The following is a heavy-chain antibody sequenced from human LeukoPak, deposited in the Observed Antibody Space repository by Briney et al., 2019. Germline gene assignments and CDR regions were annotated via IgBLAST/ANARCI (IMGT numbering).Heavy chain of an antibody. Sequence: GRSLRLSCAASGFTFDDYAMHWVRQAPGKGLEWVSGISWNSGSIGYADSVKGRFTISRDNAKNSLYLQMNSLRAEDTALYYCAADIRADGYDNGGWFDPWGQGTLVTVSS. CDR2: ISWNSGSI. CDR1: GFTFDDYA. V-gene: IGHV3-9*01. D-gene: IGHD5-12*01. J-gene: IGHJ5*02. CDR3: AADIRADGYDNGGWFDP.